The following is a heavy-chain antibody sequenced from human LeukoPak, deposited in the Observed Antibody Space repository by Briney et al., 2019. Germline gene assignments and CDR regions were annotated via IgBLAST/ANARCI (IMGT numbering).Heavy chain of an antibody. CDR2: IYYSGST. D-gene: IGHD2-15*01. CDR3: ARITPTFNFGL. Sequence: KPSETLSLTCTVSGGSISSYYWSWIRQPPGKGLEWIGYIYYSGSTNYNPSLKSRVTISVDTSKNQFSLKLSSVTAADTAVYYCARITPTFNFGLWGRGTLVTVSS. V-gene: IGHV4-59*01. J-gene: IGHJ2*01. CDR1: GGSISSYY.